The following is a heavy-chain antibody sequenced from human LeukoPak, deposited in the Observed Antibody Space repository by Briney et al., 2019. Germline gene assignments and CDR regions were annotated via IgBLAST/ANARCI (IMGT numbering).Heavy chain of an antibody. V-gene: IGHV3-23*01. CDR2: ISGSGGST. CDR3: AKDMYSGSNYFFDS. CDR1: GFTFSTYA. J-gene: IGHJ4*02. Sequence: GGSLTLSCAASGFTFSTYAMSWVRQAPGKGLEWVSGISGSGGSTTHADSVKGRFTISRDNSKNTLYLQMNSLRAEDTALYYCAKDMYSGSNYFFDSWGQGTLVTVSS. D-gene: IGHD6-25*01.